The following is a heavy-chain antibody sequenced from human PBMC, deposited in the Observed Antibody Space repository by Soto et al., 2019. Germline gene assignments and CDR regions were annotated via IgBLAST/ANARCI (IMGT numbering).Heavy chain of an antibody. V-gene: IGHV3-30*03. CDR1: GFAFSSYG. CDR3: VSDRGGGHASVPCS. CDR2: ISYDGSLQ. J-gene: IGHJ5*02. Sequence: QAQLVESGGGVVQPGRSLRLSCAASGFAFSSYGMHWVRQAPGTGLEWVAVISYDGSLQHYADSVKGRFTISRDNSKNMGLLQMSSLRAEDTAVYYCVSDRGGGHASVPCSWGQGTLVSVSS. D-gene: IGHD3-10*01.